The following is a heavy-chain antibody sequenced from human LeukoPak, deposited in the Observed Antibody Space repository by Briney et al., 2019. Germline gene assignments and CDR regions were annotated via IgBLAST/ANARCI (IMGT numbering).Heavy chain of an antibody. V-gene: IGHV1-69*04. CDR2: IIPILGIA. CDR1: GYTFTSYY. CDR3: ARDREFISPYCSSTSCYGYNWFDP. Sequence: SVKVSCKASGYTFTSYYTHWVRQAPGQGLEWMGRIIPILGIANYAQKFQGRVTITADKSTSTAYMELSSLRSEDTAVYYCARDREFISPYCSSTSCYGYNWFDPWGQGTLVTVSS. J-gene: IGHJ5*02. D-gene: IGHD2-2*01.